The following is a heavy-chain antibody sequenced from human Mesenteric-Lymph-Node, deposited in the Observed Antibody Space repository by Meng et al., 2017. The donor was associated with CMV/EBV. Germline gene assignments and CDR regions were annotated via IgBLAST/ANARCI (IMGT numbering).Heavy chain of an antibody. CDR1: GFTLSSDW. J-gene: IGHJ4*02. V-gene: IGHV3-7*01. CDR3: ARAAISGFDY. D-gene: IGHD3-9*01. Sequence: AAAGFTLSSDWRIWVREAPWKGLEWEEKIKEDGSERYYVDSVRGRFTITRDNAKTSLYLQMNSLRAEDRALYYCARAAISGFDYWGQGTLVTVSS. CDR2: IKEDGSER.